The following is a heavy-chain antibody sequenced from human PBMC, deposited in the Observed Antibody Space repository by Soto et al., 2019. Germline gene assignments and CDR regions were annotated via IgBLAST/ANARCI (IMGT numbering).Heavy chain of an antibody. CDR1: GFTVSSNY. CDR2: IYSGGST. D-gene: IGHD3-3*01. Sequence: PGGSLRLSCAASGFTVSSNYMSWVRQAPGKGLEWVSVIYSGGSTYCADSVKGRFTISRDNSKNTLYLQMNSLRAEDTAVYYCAREPITIFGVVRYYYGMDVWGQGTTVTVSS. CDR3: AREPITIFGVVRYYYGMDV. J-gene: IGHJ6*02. V-gene: IGHV3-53*01.